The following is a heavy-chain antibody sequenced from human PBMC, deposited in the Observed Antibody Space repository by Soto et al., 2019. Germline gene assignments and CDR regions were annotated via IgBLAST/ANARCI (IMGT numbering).Heavy chain of an antibody. CDR2: ISGSGGTT. CDR3: AKDVATWYFDV. V-gene: IGHV3-23*01. D-gene: IGHD2-21*01. Sequence: EMQLLESGGGLVQPGGSLRLSCVASGFTFSSYAMSWVRQAPGKGLEWVSVISGSGGTTYCADSVQGRFTIARDNSKNTLVLQMNSLRAEDTAVYYCAKDVATWYFDVWGRGALVTVSS. CDR1: GFTFSSYA. J-gene: IGHJ2*01.